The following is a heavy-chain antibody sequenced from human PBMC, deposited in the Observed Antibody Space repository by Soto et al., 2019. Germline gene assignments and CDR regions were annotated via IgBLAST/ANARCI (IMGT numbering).Heavy chain of an antibody. J-gene: IGHJ5*02. Sequence: EVQLVESGGGLVQPGGSLRLSCAASGFTFSTYSMNWVRQAPGMGLEWVSSITSGRSTIYYADSVKGRFTISRDNAKNSLYLKMNSLRAEDTAVYYCARGLGYCSGGSCHLWGQGTLVTVSS. V-gene: IGHV3-48*01. CDR3: ARGLGYCSGGSCHL. CDR1: GFTFSTYS. D-gene: IGHD2-15*01. CDR2: ITSGRSTI.